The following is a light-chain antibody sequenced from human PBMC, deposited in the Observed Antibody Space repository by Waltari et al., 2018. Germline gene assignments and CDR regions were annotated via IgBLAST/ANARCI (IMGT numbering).Light chain of an antibody. CDR1: QRISKY. V-gene: IGKV3-20*01. Sequence: SCRASQRISKYLIWYQQKPGQAPRLLIYETSRRATGIPDRFSGSGSGTDFSLTISRLEPEDFAVYYCQNHERLPATFGQGTKVEFK. CDR3: QNHERLPAT. J-gene: IGKJ1*01. CDR2: ETS.